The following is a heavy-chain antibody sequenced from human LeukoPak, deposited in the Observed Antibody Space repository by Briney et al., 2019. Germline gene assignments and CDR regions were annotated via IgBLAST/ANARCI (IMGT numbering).Heavy chain of an antibody. Sequence: GGSLRLSCAASGFRFIDYGMHWVRQPPGKGLQWVSFISDDGDNKYYTDSVKGRFTISRDNSKNTLYLQMNNLSADDTAVYYCAKLQLRQDYFYGMDVWGQGTTVTVSS. D-gene: IGHD2-21*01. CDR2: ISDDGDNK. V-gene: IGHV3-30*18. CDR1: GFRFIDYG. J-gene: IGHJ6*02. CDR3: AKLQLRQDYFYGMDV.